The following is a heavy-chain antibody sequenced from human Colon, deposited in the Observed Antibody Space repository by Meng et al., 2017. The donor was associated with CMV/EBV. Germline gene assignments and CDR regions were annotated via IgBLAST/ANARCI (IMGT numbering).Heavy chain of an antibody. J-gene: IGHJ4*02. D-gene: IGHD6-19*01. CDR1: GGSVNNGSYY. V-gene: IGHV4-61*01. Sequence: SETLSLTCSVSGGSVNNGSYYWTWIRQPPGKGLEWIGHISYSGNTNYNPSLKSRVTISVDTSRNQFSLKLTSVSAADTAIYYCARESSGWSTGVDYWGQGTLVTVSS. CDR3: ARESSGWSTGVDY. CDR2: ISYSGNT.